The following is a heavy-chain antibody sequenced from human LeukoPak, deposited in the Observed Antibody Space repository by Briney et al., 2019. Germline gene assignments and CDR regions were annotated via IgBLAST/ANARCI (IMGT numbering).Heavy chain of an antibody. J-gene: IGHJ4*02. D-gene: IGHD6-19*01. CDR2: IYHSGDT. CDR1: GDSISSSTYY. V-gene: IGHV4-39*01. Sequence: PSETLSLTCTVSGDSISSSTYYWDWIRQSPGKGLEWIGSIYHSGDTSYNPSLKNRVTISADTSKNQFSLRLTSVTATDTAIYCCARQSWVGSSGWRNEDTYYFDYWGQGTLVTVSS. CDR3: ARQSWVGSSGWRNEDTYYFDY.